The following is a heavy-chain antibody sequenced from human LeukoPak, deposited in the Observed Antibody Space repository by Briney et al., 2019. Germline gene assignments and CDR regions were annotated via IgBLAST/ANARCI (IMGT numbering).Heavy chain of an antibody. V-gene: IGHV4-59*01. Sequence: PSETLSLTCTVSGGSISSYYWSWIRQPPGKGLEWIGYVYYSGSTNYNPSLKSRVTISVDTSKNQFSLKLTSVTAADTAVYYCARGLSWGPYYFDSWGQGTLVTVSS. CDR2: VYYSGST. CDR3: ARGLSWGPYYFDS. CDR1: GGSISSYY. D-gene: IGHD7-27*01. J-gene: IGHJ4*02.